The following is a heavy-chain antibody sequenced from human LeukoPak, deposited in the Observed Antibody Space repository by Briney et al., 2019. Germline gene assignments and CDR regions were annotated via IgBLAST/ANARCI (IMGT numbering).Heavy chain of an antibody. Sequence: ASVKVSCKASGYTFTSYGISWVRQAPGHGLEWMGWISAYNGNTNYAQKLQGRVTMTTDTSTSTAYMELRSLRSDDTAVYYCARVIAATPRSPGTPWGQGTLVTVSS. V-gene: IGHV1-18*01. CDR2: ISAYNGNT. J-gene: IGHJ5*02. CDR3: ARVIAATPRSPGTP. CDR1: GYTFTSYG. D-gene: IGHD2-15*01.